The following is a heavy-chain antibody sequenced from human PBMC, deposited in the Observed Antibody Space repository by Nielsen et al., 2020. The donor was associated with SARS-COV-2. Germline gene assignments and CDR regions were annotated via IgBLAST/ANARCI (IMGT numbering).Heavy chain of an antibody. D-gene: IGHD3/OR15-3a*01. V-gene: IGHV1-69*06. CDR2: IIPINPPP. CDR1: GGTLYTYA. J-gene: IGHJ1*01. Sequence: SVKVSCKASGGTLYTYAINWVRQAPGQGLEWLGGIIPINPPPNYAPKFQDRVTITADTSTNTVYMELSSLTSEDTAVYYCARLRVPGGWGDHVDLWGQGTLLPVTS. CDR3: ARLRVPGGWGDHVDL.